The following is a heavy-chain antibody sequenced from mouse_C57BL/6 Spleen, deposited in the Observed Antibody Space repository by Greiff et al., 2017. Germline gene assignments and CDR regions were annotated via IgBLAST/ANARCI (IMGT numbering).Heavy chain of an antibody. D-gene: IGHD3-2*02. J-gene: IGHJ3*01. CDR2: IYPGDGDT. CDR3: AQTAQAPFAY. CDR1: GYAFSSSW. V-gene: IGHV1-82*01. Sequence: QVQLQQSGPELVQPGASVKISCKASGYAFSSSWMNWVKQRPGKGLEWIGRIYPGDGDTNYNGKFKGKATLTADKSSSTAYMQLSSLTSEDSAVYFCAQTAQAPFAYWGQGTLVTVSA.